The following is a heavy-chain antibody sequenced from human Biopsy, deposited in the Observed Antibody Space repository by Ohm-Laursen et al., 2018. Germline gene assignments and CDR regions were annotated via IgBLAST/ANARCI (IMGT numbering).Heavy chain of an antibody. V-gene: IGHV4-59*02. Sequence: SGTLSLTCTVSGDSVSKYYWSWIRQPPGQGLEWTGHIYYSVITNYNPSLQSRVSISVDTSKNQFPLMLSSVTAADTAVYYCARDLPASYYYAMDVWGQGTEVTVSS. CDR2: IYYSVIT. CDR1: GDSVSKYY. J-gene: IGHJ6*02. CDR3: ARDLPASYYYAMDV.